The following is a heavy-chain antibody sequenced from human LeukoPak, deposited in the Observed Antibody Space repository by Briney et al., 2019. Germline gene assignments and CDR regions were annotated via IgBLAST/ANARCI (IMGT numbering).Heavy chain of an antibody. D-gene: IGHD3-10*01. Sequence: SETLSLTCTVSGGSISSSSYYWGWIRQPPGKGLEWIGSIYYSGSTFYNPSLKSRVTISVDTSKNQFSLKLSSVTAADTAVYYCARGDILLWFGDPKGGWFDPWGQGTLVTVSS. CDR1: GGSISSSSYY. CDR3: ARGDILLWFGDPKGGWFDP. J-gene: IGHJ5*02. CDR2: IYYSGST. V-gene: IGHV4-39*07.